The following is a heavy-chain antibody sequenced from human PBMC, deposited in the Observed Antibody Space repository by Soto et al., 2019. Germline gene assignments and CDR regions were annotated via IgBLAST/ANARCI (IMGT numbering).Heavy chain of an antibody. CDR1: GFTVSSNY. Sequence: GGSLRLSCAASGFTVSSNYMSWVRQAPGKGLEWVSVIYSGGSTYYADSVKCRFTISRDNSKNTLYLQMNSLRAEDTAVYYCAREGGYRYSSSWFDYWGQGTLVTVSS. D-gene: IGHD6-13*01. V-gene: IGHV3-66*01. CDR3: AREGGYRYSSSWFDY. J-gene: IGHJ4*02. CDR2: IYSGGST.